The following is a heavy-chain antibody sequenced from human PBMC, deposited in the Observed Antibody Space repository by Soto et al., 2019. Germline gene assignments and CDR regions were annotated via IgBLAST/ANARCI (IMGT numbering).Heavy chain of an antibody. D-gene: IGHD2-21*01. CDR2: IYHSGRT. CDR1: GVSVSSADYY. J-gene: IGHJ4*02. Sequence: QVQLQESGPGLVKPSQTLSLTCTVSGVSVSSADYYWGWIRQPPGKGLESIGHIYHSGRTYNPSLKSRLTLTVDTSKNQFSLKLSSVTAADTAVYYCARIVCGGDSCNLDYWGQGTLVTVSS. CDR3: ARIVCGGDSCNLDY. V-gene: IGHV4-30-4*01.